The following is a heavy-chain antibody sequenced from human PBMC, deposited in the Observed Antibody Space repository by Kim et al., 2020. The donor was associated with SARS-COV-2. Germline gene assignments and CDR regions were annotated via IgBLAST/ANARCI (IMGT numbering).Heavy chain of an antibody. Sequence: ASVKVSCKASGYTFTSYAINWVRQAPGQGLEWMGWISTNTGNPTYAQGFTGRFVFSLDTSVSTAYLQISSLKAEDTAVYYCARDPPIGAGRIDYWGQGTL. D-gene: IGHD3-16*01. CDR3: ARDPPIGAGRIDY. CDR1: GYTFTSYA. CDR2: ISTNTGNP. V-gene: IGHV7-4-1*02. J-gene: IGHJ4*02.